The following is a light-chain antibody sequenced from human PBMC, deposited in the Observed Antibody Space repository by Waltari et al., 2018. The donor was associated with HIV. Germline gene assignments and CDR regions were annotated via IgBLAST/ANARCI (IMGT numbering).Light chain of an antibody. J-gene: IGKJ1*01. Sequence: DIQMIQSPSTLSASVGDRVTLTCRSSQSLSNWLAWCQQKPWKGLKLLIYMASSLESGVPSRFRGSGSGTECTLTISSLQPDAFATYYSQQYNTYSGTFGQGAKVEIK. CDR2: MAS. V-gene: IGKV1-5*03. CDR3: QQYNTYSGT. CDR1: QSLSNW.